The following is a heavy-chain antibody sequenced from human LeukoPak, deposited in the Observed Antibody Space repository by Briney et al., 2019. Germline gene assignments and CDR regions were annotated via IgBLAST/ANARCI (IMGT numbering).Heavy chain of an antibody. Sequence: GESLKISCKGSGYSFTSYWIGWVRQMPGKGLEWMGIIYPGDSDTRYSPSFQGQVTISADKSISTAYLQWSSLKASDTAMYYCARQESAAGTGAYYYYYYGMDVWGQGTTVTVSS. CDR3: ARQESAAGTGAYYYYYYGMDV. D-gene: IGHD6-13*01. CDR1: GYSFTSYW. J-gene: IGHJ6*02. V-gene: IGHV5-51*01. CDR2: IYPGDSDT.